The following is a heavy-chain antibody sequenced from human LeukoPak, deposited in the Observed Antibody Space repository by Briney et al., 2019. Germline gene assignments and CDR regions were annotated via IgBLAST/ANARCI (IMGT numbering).Heavy chain of an antibody. V-gene: IGHV3-33*01. D-gene: IGHD4/OR15-4a*01. J-gene: IGHJ4*02. CDR3: VRLDGATAFNL. CDR2: IWYDGSKK. CDR1: GFTFRSYG. Sequence: GGSLRLSCAASGFTFRSYGMHWVRQAPGKGLEWVAVIWYDGSKKYYADSVKGRFTISRDNSKNTLDLQMDSLRAEDTAVYYCVRLDGATAFNLWGQGTLATVSS.